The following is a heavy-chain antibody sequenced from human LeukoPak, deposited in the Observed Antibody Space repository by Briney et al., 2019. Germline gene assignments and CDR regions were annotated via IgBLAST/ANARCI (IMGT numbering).Heavy chain of an antibody. CDR2: ITYSYGST. D-gene: IGHD3-10*01. CDR1: GFTFSSYG. J-gene: IGHJ5*02. Sequence: GGSLRLSCAASGFTFSSYGMSWVRQAPGKGLECVSGITYSYGSTYYADSVKGRLTISRDNSKNTLYLQMNSLRAEDTAVYYCAREVAWRDELFDPWGQGTLVTVSS. V-gene: IGHV3-23*01. CDR3: AREVAWRDELFDP.